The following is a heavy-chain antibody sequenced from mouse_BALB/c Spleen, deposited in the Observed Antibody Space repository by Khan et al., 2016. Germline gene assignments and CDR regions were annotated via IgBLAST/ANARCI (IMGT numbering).Heavy chain of an antibody. D-gene: IGHD3-1*01. CDR3: ARSGGNFDY. Sequence: QIQLVQSGPELKKPGETVKISCKASGYTFTNYGMNWVKQAPGKGLKWMGWINTNTGEPTYAEEFKGRFAFSLETSASTAYLQINNLKNEDTARYFCARSGGNFDYWGQGTTLPVSS. V-gene: IGHV9-3*02. J-gene: IGHJ2*01. CDR1: GYTFTNYG. CDR2: INTNTGEP.